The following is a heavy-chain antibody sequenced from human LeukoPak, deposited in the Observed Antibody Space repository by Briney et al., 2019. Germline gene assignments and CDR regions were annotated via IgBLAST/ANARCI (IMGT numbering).Heavy chain of an antibody. Sequence: ASVKVSCKASGYTLTELSMHWVRQAPGKGLEWMGGFDPEDGETIYAQKFQGRVTMTEDTSTDTAYMELSSLRSEDTAVYYCASSCTSCYTHDAFDIWGQGTMVTVSS. CDR1: GYTLTELS. D-gene: IGHD2-2*02. J-gene: IGHJ3*02. CDR3: ASSCTSCYTHDAFDI. CDR2: FDPEDGET. V-gene: IGHV1-24*01.